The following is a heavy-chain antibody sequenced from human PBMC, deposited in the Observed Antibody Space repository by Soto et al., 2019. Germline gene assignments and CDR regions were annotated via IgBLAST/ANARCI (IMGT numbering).Heavy chain of an antibody. CDR2: IIPIFGTA. J-gene: IGHJ6*02. Sequence: QVQLVQSGAEVKKPGSSVKVSCKASGGTFSSYAISWVRQAPGQGLEWMGGIIPIFGTANYAQKFQGRVTITADESTSTAYMELSSLRSEDTAVYYCVRGGDYYGSGSYLTYYGMDVWGQGTTVTVSS. V-gene: IGHV1-69*01. CDR3: VRGGDYYGSGSYLTYYGMDV. CDR1: GGTFSSYA. D-gene: IGHD3-10*01.